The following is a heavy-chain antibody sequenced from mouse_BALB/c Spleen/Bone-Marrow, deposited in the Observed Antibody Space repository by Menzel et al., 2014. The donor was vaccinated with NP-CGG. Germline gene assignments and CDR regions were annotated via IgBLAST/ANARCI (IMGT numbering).Heavy chain of an antibody. CDR3: ARGAYYYGSSYDAMDY. Sequence: EVKVEESGGGLVQPGGSRKLSCAASGFTFSSFGMHWVRQAPEKGLEWVAYISSGSSTIYYADTAKGRFTISRDNPKNTLFLQMTSLRSEDTAMYYCARGAYYYGSSYDAMDYWGQGTSVTVSS. CDR2: ISSGSSTI. V-gene: IGHV5-17*02. CDR1: GFTFSSFG. J-gene: IGHJ4*01. D-gene: IGHD1-1*01.